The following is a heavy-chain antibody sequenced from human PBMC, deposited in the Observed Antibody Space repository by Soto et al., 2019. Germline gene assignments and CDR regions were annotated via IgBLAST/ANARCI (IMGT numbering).Heavy chain of an antibody. D-gene: IGHD3-3*01. CDR1: GGSISSSSYY. CDR2: IYYSGST. CDR3: ARHAPPSGYPFFDY. V-gene: IGHV4-39*01. Sequence: SETLSLTCTVSGGSISSSSYYWGWIRQPPGKGLEWIGSIYYSGSTYYNPSLKSRATISVDTSKNQFSLKLSSVTAADTAVYYCARHAPPSGYPFFDYWGQGTLVTVSS. J-gene: IGHJ4*02.